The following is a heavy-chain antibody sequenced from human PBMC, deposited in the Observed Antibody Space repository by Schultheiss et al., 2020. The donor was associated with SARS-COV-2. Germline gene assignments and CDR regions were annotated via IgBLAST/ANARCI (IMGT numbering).Heavy chain of an antibody. V-gene: IGHV4-34*01. D-gene: IGHD3-22*01. CDR1: GGSFSGYY. CDR3: ARDSLLLRAFDI. J-gene: IGHJ3*02. CDR2: IYYSGST. Sequence: SQTLSLTCAVYGGSFSGYYWSWIRQPPGKGLEWIGSIYYSGSTYYNPSLKSRVTISVDTSKNQFSLKLSSVTAADTAVYYCARDSLLLRAFDIWGQGTMVTVSS.